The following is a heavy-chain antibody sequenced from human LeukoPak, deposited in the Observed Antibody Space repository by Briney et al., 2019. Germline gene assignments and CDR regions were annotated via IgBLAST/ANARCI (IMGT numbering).Heavy chain of an antibody. D-gene: IGHD6-6*01. CDR2: INHSGST. Sequence: SETLSLTCTVSGGSISSSSYYWGWIRQPPGKGLEWVGEINHSGSTNYNPSLKSRVTISVDTSKNQFSLKLSSVTAADTAVYYCARRTSGYNPYSSSYRYFDYWGQGTLVTVSS. J-gene: IGHJ4*02. CDR3: ARRTSGYNPYSSSYRYFDY. CDR1: GGSISSSSYY. V-gene: IGHV4-39*07.